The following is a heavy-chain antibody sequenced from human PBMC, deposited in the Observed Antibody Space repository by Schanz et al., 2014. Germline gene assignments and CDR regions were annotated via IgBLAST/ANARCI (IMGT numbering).Heavy chain of an antibody. CDR1: GYTFISYG. Sequence: VQLEQSGAEVKKPGASVKVSCKASGYTFISYGIKWVRQAPGQGLEWMGWISAYNGHTDYAQKLQGRVTLTTDTSTSTAYMELRNLRSDDTAVYYCARDGVDAAAGGNYWGQGTLVTVSS. J-gene: IGHJ4*02. V-gene: IGHV1-18*01. D-gene: IGHD6-13*01. CDR3: ARDGVDAAAGGNY. CDR2: ISAYNGHT.